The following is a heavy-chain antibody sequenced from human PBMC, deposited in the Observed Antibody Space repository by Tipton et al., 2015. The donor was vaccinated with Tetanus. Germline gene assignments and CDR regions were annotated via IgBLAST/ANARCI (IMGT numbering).Heavy chain of an antibody. J-gene: IGHJ4*02. Sequence: SLRLSCAASGFPVSDNYMTWVRQAPGKRLEWVSVIYSGGSTDYADSVRGRFTISRDNSKNTLYLQMNGLRVEDTAVYYCAGSSGSSPYYDFDYWGQGTLVTVSS. D-gene: IGHD1-26*01. CDR2: IYSGGST. CDR1: GFPVSDNY. CDR3: AGSSGSSPYYDFDY. V-gene: IGHV3-53*01.